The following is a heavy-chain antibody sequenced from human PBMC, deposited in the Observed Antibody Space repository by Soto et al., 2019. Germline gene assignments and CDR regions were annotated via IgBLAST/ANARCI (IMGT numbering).Heavy chain of an antibody. CDR1: GGTFSNYA. J-gene: IGHJ5*02. CDR3: ARDIPYTNSLGNWFDP. Sequence: QVRLVQSGAEVKKPGSSVKVSCNASGGTFSNYAITWLRLAPGQGLEWLGGIIPVFGTVNYAQKFQGRVTITADESTSAAYMELNRLRSEDTAVYYCARDIPYTNSLGNWFDPWGQGTLVIVS. CDR2: IIPVFGTV. D-gene: IGHD6-13*01. V-gene: IGHV1-69*01.